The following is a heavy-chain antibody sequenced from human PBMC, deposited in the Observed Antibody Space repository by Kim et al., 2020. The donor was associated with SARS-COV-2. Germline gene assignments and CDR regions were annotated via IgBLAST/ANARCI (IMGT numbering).Heavy chain of an antibody. CDR3: AKDLFSRWVAGIFSYYYYVMDV. J-gene: IGHJ6*02. Sequence: GGSLRLSCAASGFTFSSYGMHWVRQAPGKGLEWVAVISYDGSNKYYADSVKGRFTISRDNSKNTLYLQMNSLRAEDTAVYYCAKDLFSRWVAGIFSYYYYVMDVWGQGTTVTVS. CDR2: ISYDGSNK. CDR1: GFTFSSYG. D-gene: IGHD6-19*01. V-gene: IGHV3-30*18.